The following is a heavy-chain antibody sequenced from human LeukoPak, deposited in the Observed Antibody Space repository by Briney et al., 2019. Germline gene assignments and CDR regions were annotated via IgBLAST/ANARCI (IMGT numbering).Heavy chain of an antibody. CDR2: INHSGST. J-gene: IGHJ5*02. V-gene: IGHV4-34*01. D-gene: IGHD5-18*01. Sequence: SETLSLTCAVYGGSFSGYYWSWIRQPPGKGLEWIGEINHSGSTNYNPSLKSRVTISVDTSKNQFSLKLSSVTAADTAVYYCARSVRGYSYGYRNWFDPWGQGTLVTVS. CDR3: ARSVRGYSYGYRNWFDP. CDR1: GGSFSGYY.